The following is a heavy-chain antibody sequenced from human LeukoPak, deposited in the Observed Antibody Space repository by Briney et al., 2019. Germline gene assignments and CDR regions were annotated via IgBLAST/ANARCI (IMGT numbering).Heavy chain of an antibody. D-gene: IGHD3-16*01. CDR3: ARGDNTIGWFDY. Sequence: GASVKVSCKASGHTFTSYYMHWVRQAPGQGLEWMGIINPSGGSTSYAQKFQGRVTMTRDMSTSTVYMELSSLRSEDTAVYYCARGDNTIGWFDYWGQGTLVTVSS. J-gene: IGHJ4*02. CDR1: GHTFTSYY. V-gene: IGHV1-46*01. CDR2: INPSGGST.